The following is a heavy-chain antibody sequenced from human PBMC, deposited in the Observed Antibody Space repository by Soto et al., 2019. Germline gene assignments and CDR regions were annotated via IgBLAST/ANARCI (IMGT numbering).Heavy chain of an antibody. J-gene: IGHJ6*02. CDR1: GYTFTSYY. CDR2: INPSGGST. Sequence: ASVKVSCKASGYTFTSYYMHWVRQAPGQGLEWMGIINPSGGSTSYAQKFQGRVTMTRDTSTSTVYMELSSLRSEDTAVYYCASRGSGYYTDFYYYGMDVWGQGTTVTVSS. D-gene: IGHD3-3*01. V-gene: IGHV1-46*01. CDR3: ASRGSGYYTDFYYYGMDV.